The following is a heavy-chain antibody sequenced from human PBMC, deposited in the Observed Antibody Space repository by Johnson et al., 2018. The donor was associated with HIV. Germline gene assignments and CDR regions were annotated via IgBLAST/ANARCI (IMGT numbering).Heavy chain of an antibody. Sequence: QVQLVESGGGVVQPGRSLRLSCVASRFTFSSYPMHWVRQFPGKGLEWVALISYDGRNKYYTDSVKGRFTISRDNSKNTLSLQMDSLRPEDTSVYYCARDPAYSSTWEGAFDVWGQGTMVTVSS. CDR3: ARDPAYSSTWEGAFDV. V-gene: IGHV3-30*04. D-gene: IGHD6-19*01. CDR1: RFTFSSYP. CDR2: ISYDGRNK. J-gene: IGHJ3*01.